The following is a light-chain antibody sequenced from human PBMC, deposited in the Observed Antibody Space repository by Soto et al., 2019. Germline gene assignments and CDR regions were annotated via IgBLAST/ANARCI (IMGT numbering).Light chain of an antibody. V-gene: IGKV3-15*01. J-gene: IGKJ1*01. CDR3: QQYNKWRT. Sequence: EIVMTQSPATLSVSPGERATLSCRASQSIGNNLAWYQQKLGQAPRLLIYGASSRATGLPDRFSGSGSGTEFPLTISRLRPEDFAVYYCQQYNKWRTFGQGTKVEIK. CDR2: GAS. CDR1: QSIGNN.